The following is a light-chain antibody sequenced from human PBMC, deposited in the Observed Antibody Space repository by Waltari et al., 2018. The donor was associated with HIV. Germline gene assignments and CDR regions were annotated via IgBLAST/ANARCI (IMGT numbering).Light chain of an antibody. CDR1: QTINNW. CDR3: QQYSVYPYT. V-gene: IGKV1-5*03. J-gene: IGKJ2*01. Sequence: DIQMTQSPSTLSASMGDRVTITCRASQTINNWLAWYQQKPGKAPKLFIFKASYLQSGVPSRFSGSGYGTEFTLTISSLQPDDFATYYCQQYSVYPYTFGQGTKLDIK. CDR2: KAS.